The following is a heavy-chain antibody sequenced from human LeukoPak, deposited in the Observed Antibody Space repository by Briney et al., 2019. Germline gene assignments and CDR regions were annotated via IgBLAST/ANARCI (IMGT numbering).Heavy chain of an antibody. D-gene: IGHD2-15*01. CDR3: ARDIGTWVVPSQLRDWYFDL. CDR2: ISSSSSYI. J-gene: IGHJ2*01. V-gene: IGHV3-21*01. Sequence: GGSLRLSCAASGFTFSSYSMNWVRQAPGKGLEWVSSISSSSSYIYYADSVKGRFTISRDNAKNSLYLQMNSLRAEDTAVYYCARDIGTWVVPSQLRDWYFDLWGRGTLVTVSS. CDR1: GFTFSSYS.